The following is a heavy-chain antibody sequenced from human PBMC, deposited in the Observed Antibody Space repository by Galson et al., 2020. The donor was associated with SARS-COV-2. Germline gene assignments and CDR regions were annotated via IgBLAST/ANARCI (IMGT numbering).Heavy chain of an antibody. J-gene: IGHJ6*02. Sequence: SVKVSCKASGGTFSSYAISWVRQAPGQGLEWMGGIIPIFGTANYAQKFQGRVTITADESTSTAYMELSSLRSEDTAVYYCARDRVYYDSSGYSYYYYGMDVWGQGTTVTVSS. CDR1: GGTFSSYA. CDR2: IIPIFGTA. D-gene: IGHD3-22*01. V-gene: IGHV1-69*13. CDR3: ARDRVYYDSSGYSYYYYGMDV.